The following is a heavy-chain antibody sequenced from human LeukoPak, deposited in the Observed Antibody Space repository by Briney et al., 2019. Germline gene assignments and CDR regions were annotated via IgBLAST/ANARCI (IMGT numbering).Heavy chain of an antibody. Sequence: GGSLRLSCAASGFTVSSNYMSWVRQAPGKGLEWVSVIYSGGSTYYADSVKGRFTISRGNSKNTLYLQMNSLRAEDTAVYYCARGSGWYVGLDYWGQGTLVTVSS. CDR2: IYSGGST. CDR3: ARGSGWYVGLDY. D-gene: IGHD6-19*01. J-gene: IGHJ4*02. V-gene: IGHV3-53*01. CDR1: GFTVSSNY.